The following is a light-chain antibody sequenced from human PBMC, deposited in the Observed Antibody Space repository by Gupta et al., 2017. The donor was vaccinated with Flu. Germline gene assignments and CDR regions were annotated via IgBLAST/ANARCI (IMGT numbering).Light chain of an antibody. J-gene: IGLJ2*01. Sequence: TSSDVGAYNYVSWYHQHPGKAPTLMIYEVSQRPSGVPDRFSGSKSGNTASLTVSGLQAEDETEYYCSSYAGSNRVVFGGRTKLTVL. CDR2: EVS. CDR3: SSYAGSNRVV. CDR1: SSDVGAYNY. V-gene: IGLV2-8*01.